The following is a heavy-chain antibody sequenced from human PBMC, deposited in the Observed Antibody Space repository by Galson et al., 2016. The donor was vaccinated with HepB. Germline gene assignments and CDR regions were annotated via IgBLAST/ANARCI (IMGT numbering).Heavy chain of an antibody. J-gene: IGHJ3*02. CDR3: ARHISGSDHSGSGDDAFDS. CDR2: IYYSGSA. V-gene: IGHV4-39*01. D-gene: IGHD3-10*01. CDR1: GGSISSRSYY. Sequence: SETLSLTCTVSGGSISSRSYYWGWIRQPPGKGLEWIGSIYYSGSAYYNPSPKSRVTISVDTSKNQFSLKLSSVTAADMAVYYCARHISGSDHSGSGDDAFDSWGQGTMVTVSS.